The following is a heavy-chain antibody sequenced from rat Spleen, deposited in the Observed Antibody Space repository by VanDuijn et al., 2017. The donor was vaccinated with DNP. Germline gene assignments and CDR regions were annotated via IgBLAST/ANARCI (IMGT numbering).Heavy chain of an antibody. CDR3: ARDWDGYNIDY. D-gene: IGHD4-1*01. J-gene: IGHJ2*01. Sequence: QVQLKESGPGLVQPSQTLSLACTVSGFSLTSFPVHWVRQPSGKGREWMGVIWTGGSTEYNSALKSRLSISRDTSKSQVFLRMNSLQSEDTATYYCARDWDGYNIDYWGQGVMVTVAS. CDR2: IWTGGST. V-gene: IGHV2-43*01. CDR1: GFSLTSFP.